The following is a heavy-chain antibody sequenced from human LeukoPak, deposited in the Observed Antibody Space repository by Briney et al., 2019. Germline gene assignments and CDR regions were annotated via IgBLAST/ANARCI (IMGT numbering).Heavy chain of an antibody. CDR2: ISIDNGNT. J-gene: IGHJ3*02. CDR3: ARDDCSSATCYGVSAFDI. D-gene: IGHD2-2*01. CDR1: GYMFINYG. V-gene: IGHV1-18*01. Sequence: ASVKVSCKDSGYMFINYGISWLRQAPGQGLEWMGWISIDNGNTNYPEKLQGRVTMTTDTSTSTAYMELRSLRSDDTAVYYCARDDCSSATCYGVSAFDIWGQGTMVTVSS.